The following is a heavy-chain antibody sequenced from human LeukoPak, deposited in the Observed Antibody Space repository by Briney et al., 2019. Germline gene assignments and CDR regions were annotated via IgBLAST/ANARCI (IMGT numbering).Heavy chain of an antibody. CDR3: ARVSVYDFWSGYYNYFDY. CDR1: GGSISSSNW. J-gene: IGHJ4*02. D-gene: IGHD3-3*01. CDR2: IYHSGST. V-gene: IGHV4-4*02. Sequence: PSGTLSLTCAVSGGSISSSNWWSWVRQPPGKGLEWIGEIYHSGSTNYNPSLKSRVTISVDTSKNQFSLKLSSVTAADTAVYYCARVSVYDFWSGYYNYFDYWGQGTLVTVSS.